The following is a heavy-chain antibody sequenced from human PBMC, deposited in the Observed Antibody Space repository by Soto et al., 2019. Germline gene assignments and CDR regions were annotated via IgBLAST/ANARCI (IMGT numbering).Heavy chain of an antibody. CDR2: INVFNGDP. J-gene: IGHJ4*02. CDR3: VRVQRGQMDY. CDR1: GYLFTDYG. Sequence: ASVKVSCKASGYLFTDYGIAWVRQAPGQGLEWMGWINVFNGDPRYAPNLQGRVTMTKDTSTNTASMELRSLRSDDTAVYFCVRVQRGQMDYWGQGSLVTVSS. V-gene: IGHV1-18*01. D-gene: IGHD3-10*01.